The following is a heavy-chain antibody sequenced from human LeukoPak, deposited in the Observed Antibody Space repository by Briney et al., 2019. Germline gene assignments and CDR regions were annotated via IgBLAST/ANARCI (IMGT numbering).Heavy chain of an antibody. J-gene: IGHJ4*02. D-gene: IGHD3-16*01. CDR3: AKDPYKNYAEYYFDY. CDR1: GFTFSSYG. Sequence: GGSLRLSCAASGFTFSSYGMHWVRQAPGKGLEWVAVIWYDGSNKYYADSVKGRFTISRDNSKNTLYLQMNSLRAEDTAVYYCAKDPYKNYAEYYFDYWGQGTLVTVSS. CDR2: IWYDGSNK. V-gene: IGHV3-33*06.